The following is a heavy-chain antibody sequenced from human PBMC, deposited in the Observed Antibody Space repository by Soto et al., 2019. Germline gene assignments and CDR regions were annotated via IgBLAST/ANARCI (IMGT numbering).Heavy chain of an antibody. D-gene: IGHD2-8*01. V-gene: IGHV4-30-2*01. Sequence: QVQLQESGSGLVKPSQTLSLTCAVSGGSISSGGYSWSWIRQPPGKGLEWIGYIYHSGSTYYNPSLKGRVTISMDTSKNQFSLKLNSVTAADTAVYYCARGHDANNDWGQGTLVTVS. CDR2: IYHSGST. J-gene: IGHJ4*02. CDR3: ARGHDANND. CDR1: GGSISSGGYS.